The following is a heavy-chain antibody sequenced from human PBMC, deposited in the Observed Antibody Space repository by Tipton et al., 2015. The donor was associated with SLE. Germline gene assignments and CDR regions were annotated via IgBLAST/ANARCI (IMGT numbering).Heavy chain of an antibody. J-gene: IGHJ4*02. Sequence: TLSLTCTVSGGSISSSSYYWGWIRQPPGKGLEWIGSIYYSGSTYYNPSLKSRDTIYVDTSKNQFSLKLSSVTAADTAVYYCAGYTSGWYNGPDYWGQGTLVTVSS. CDR1: GGSISSSSYY. CDR3: AGYTSGWYNGPDY. D-gene: IGHD6-19*01. V-gene: IGHV4-39*01. CDR2: IYYSGST.